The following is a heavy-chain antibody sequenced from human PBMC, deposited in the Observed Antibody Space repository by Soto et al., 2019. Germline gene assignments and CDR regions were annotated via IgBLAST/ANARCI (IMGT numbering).Heavy chain of an antibody. CDR2: IYYNGII. Sequence: SETLSLTCTVSGDSITDGDYYWSWIRQPPGKDLEWIAYIYYNGIIHYNPSLKGRLTISIDTSKNQFSLKLNSVTVADTAIYYCVGTGTTDDYWGRGTLVTVSS. CDR1: GDSITDGDYY. J-gene: IGHJ4*02. D-gene: IGHD1-1*01. CDR3: VGTGTTDDY. V-gene: IGHV4-30-4*01.